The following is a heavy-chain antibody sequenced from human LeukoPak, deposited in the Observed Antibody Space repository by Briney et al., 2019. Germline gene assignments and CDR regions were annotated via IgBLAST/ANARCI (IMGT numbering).Heavy chain of an antibody. CDR1: GGSLSSSNW. J-gene: IGHJ4*02. CDR2: IYHSGST. D-gene: IGHD3-22*01. CDR3: ARIPSGYQLYYFDY. Sequence: SETLSLTCAVSGGSLSSSNWWSWVRQPPGKGLEWIGEIYHSGSTNYNPSLKSRVTISVDKSKNQFSLKLSSVTAADTAVYYCARIPSGYQLYYFDYWGQGTLVTVSS. V-gene: IGHV4-4*02.